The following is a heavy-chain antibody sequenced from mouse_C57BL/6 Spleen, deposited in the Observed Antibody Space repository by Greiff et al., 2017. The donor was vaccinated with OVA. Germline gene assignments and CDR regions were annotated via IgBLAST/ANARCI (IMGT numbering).Heavy chain of an antibody. V-gene: IGHV1-55*01. CDR2: IYPGSGST. CDR1: GYTFTSYW. D-gene: IGHD3-3*01. J-gene: IGHJ2*01. CDR3: ARGGDGYFDY. Sequence: QVQLQQPGAELVKPGASVKMSCKASGYTFTSYWITWVKQRPGQGLEWIGDIYPGSGSTNYNQKFKGKATLTVDTSSSTAYMQLSSLTSEDSAVYYCARGGDGYFDYWGQGTTLTVSS.